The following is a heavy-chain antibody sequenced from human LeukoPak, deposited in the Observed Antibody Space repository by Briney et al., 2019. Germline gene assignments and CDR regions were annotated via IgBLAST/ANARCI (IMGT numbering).Heavy chain of an antibody. J-gene: IGHJ3*02. Sequence: GASVKVSCKASGYTFTSYDINWVRQATGQGLEWMGWMNPNSGNTGYAQKFQGRVTITRNTSISTAYMELSSLRSEDTAVYYCARIGRKAAGRDAFDIWGQGTMVTVSS. D-gene: IGHD6-13*01. CDR1: GYTFTSYD. CDR2: MNPNSGNT. CDR3: ARIGRKAAGRDAFDI. V-gene: IGHV1-8*03.